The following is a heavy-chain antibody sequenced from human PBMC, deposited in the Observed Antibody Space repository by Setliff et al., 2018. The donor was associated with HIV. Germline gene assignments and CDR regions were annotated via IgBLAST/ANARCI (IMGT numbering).Heavy chain of an antibody. CDR3: ARSPSVWFGEAYDGGHVNWFDP. V-gene: IGHV4-4*07. Sequence: SETLSLTCTVSGGSLSGYSWSWLRQPAGKGLEWIGRIYTSGTTNYNPSFKGRVAMSLDTSRKQVSLKLTSVTAADTAMYYCARSPSVWFGEAYDGGHVNWFDPWGQGTLVTVSS. J-gene: IGHJ5*02. CDR1: GGSLSGYS. CDR2: IYTSGTT. D-gene: IGHD3-10*01.